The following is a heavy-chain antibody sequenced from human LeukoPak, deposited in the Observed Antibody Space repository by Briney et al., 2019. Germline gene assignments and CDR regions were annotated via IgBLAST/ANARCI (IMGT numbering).Heavy chain of an antibody. CDR1: GFTFSAYW. J-gene: IGHJ4*02. CDR3: ARDFTNVPGAGSPLDH. V-gene: IGHV3-7*01. D-gene: IGHD6-13*01. CDR2: VKQDGSDK. Sequence: PGGSLRLSCAASGFTFSAYWMSWVRQAPGKGLEWVANVKQDGSDKYYVDSVKGRFSISRDNAKNSVYLQMNSLRAEDTAVYYCARDFTNVPGAGSPLDHWGQGTLVTVSS.